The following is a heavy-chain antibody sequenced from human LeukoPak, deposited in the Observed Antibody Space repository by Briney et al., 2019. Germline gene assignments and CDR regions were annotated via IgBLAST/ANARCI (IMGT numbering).Heavy chain of an antibody. CDR3: ARDSGPLDS. D-gene: IGHD1-1*01. J-gene: IGHJ4*02. CDR1: GFTFSSYG. Sequence: GRSLRLSCAASGFTFSSYGMHWVRQAPGKGLEWVAVIWYDGSNKYYPDSVKGRFTISRDDSKNTLYLQMDSLRAEDAAVYYCARDSGPLDSWGQGGLVTVSS. CDR2: IWYDGSNK. V-gene: IGHV3-33*01.